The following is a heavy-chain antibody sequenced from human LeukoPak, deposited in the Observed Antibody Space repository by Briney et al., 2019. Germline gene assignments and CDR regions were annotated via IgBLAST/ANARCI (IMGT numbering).Heavy chain of an antibody. V-gene: IGHV3-21*01. CDR1: GFTFSSYS. CDR2: ISSSSSYI. D-gene: IGHD3-10*01. J-gene: IGHJ3*02. Sequence: TGGSLRLSCAASGFTFSSYSMNWVRQAPGKGLEWVSSISSSSSYIYYADSVKGRFTISRDNAKNSLYLQMNSLRAEDTAVYYCARDSSPWFGELSRVAFDIWGQGTMVTVSS. CDR3: ARDSSPWFGELSRVAFDI.